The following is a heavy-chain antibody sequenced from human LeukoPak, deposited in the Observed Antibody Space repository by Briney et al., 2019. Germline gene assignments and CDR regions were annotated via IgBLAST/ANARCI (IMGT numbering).Heavy chain of an antibody. CDR1: GYTSTSYY. V-gene: IGHV1-46*01. Sequence: ASVKVSCKASGYTSTSYYMHWVRQAPGQGLEWMGIINPSGGSTNYAQKFQERVTITRDMSTSTAYMELSSLRSEDTAVYYCAADHDYVPGYWGQGTLVTVSS. J-gene: IGHJ4*02. D-gene: IGHD4-17*01. CDR2: INPSGGST. CDR3: AADHDYVPGY.